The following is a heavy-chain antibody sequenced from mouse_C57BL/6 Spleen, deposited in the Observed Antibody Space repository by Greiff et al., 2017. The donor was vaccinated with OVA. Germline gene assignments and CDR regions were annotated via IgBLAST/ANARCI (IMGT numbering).Heavy chain of an antibody. V-gene: IGHV1-82*01. D-gene: IGHD2-2*01. CDR2: IYPGDGDT. J-gene: IGHJ3*01. Sequence: QVQLQQSGPELVKPGASVKISCKASGYAFSSSWMNWVKQRPGKGLEWIGRIYPGDGDTNYNGKFKGKATLTADKSSSTAYMQLSSLTSEDSAVYFCVYGYDGAWFAYWGQGTLVTVSA. CDR1: GYAFSSSW. CDR3: VYGYDGAWFAY.